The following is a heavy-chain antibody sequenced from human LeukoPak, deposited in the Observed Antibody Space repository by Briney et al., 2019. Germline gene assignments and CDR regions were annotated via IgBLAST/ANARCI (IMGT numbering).Heavy chain of an antibody. Sequence: ASVKVSCKASGYTFTGYYMHWVRQAPGQGLEWMGWINPNSGGTNYAQKSQGRVTMTRDTSISTAYMELSRLRSDDTAVYYCARSRVGATIHYGMDVWGQGTTVTVSS. V-gene: IGHV1-2*02. CDR1: GYTFTGYY. D-gene: IGHD1-26*01. CDR3: ARSRVGATIHYGMDV. J-gene: IGHJ6*02. CDR2: INPNSGGT.